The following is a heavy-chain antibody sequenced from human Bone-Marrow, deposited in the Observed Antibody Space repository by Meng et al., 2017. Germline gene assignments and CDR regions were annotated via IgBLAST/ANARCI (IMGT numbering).Heavy chain of an antibody. CDR3: ARESSGSPLDY. J-gene: IGHJ4*02. V-gene: IGHV6-1*01. CDR1: GDSVSSTSAA. D-gene: IGHD1-26*01. CDR2: TYYRSRWYT. Sequence: QGSLQQSGPGLVKPSQTLSLTCPISGDSVSSTSAAWHWIRRSPSRGFEWLGRTYYRSRWYTDYAVSVKSRININPDTTENHFSLQLNSVTPEDTAVYYCARESSGSPLDYWGRGTLVTVSS.